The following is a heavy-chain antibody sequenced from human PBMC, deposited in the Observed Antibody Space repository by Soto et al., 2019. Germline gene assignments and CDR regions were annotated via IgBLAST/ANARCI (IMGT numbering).Heavy chain of an antibody. Sequence: GGSLRLSCAASGFTFSDHYMDWVRQAPGKGLEWVGRIRNKANGYSTESAASVTGRFTISRDDSKNSLYLQMNSLKTEDTAVYYCARGYRSGWEDYWGQGTQVTVSS. D-gene: IGHD6-19*01. CDR1: GFTFSDHY. V-gene: IGHV3-72*01. J-gene: IGHJ4*02. CDR3: ARGYRSGWEDY. CDR2: IRNKANGYST.